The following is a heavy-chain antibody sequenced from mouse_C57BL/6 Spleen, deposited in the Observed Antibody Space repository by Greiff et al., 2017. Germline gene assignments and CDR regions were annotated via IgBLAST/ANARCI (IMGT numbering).Heavy chain of an antibody. CDR1: GYTFTSYW. V-gene: IGHV1-59*01. J-gene: IGHJ3*01. Sequence: QVQLQQPGAELVRPGTSVKLSCKASGYTFTSYWMHWVKQRPGQGLEWIGVIDPSDSYTNYHQKFKGKATLTVDTSSSTAYMQLSSLTSEDSAVYYCASFDYDVGLVAYWGQGTLVTVSA. D-gene: IGHD2-4*01. CDR3: ASFDYDVGLVAY. CDR2: IDPSDSYT.